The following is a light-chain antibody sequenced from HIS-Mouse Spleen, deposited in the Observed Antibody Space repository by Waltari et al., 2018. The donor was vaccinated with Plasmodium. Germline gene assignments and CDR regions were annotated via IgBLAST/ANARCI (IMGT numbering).Light chain of an antibody. J-gene: IGKJ4*01. Sequence: AIRMTQSPSSFSASTGDRVTITCRASQGISSDLAWYQQKPGKAPKLLIYAASTLQSGVPSRFSGSGSETDFTLTISCLQSEDFATYYCQQYYSYLLTFGGGTKVEIK. V-gene: IGKV1-8*01. CDR1: QGISSD. CDR2: AAS. CDR3: QQYYSYLLT.